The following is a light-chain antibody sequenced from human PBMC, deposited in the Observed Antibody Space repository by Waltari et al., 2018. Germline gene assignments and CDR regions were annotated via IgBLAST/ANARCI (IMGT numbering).Light chain of an antibody. CDR3: QQYYSAPYT. J-gene: IGKJ2*01. Sequence: DIVMTQSPDSLAVSLGERATINCKSSQSVLYSSNNKNYLTWYQQKPGQPPKFHIYWASTRESGVPDRFSGSASGTDFTLTISSLQAEDVAVYYCQQYYSAPYTFGQGTKLEIK. CDR1: QSVLYSSNNKNY. V-gene: IGKV4-1*01. CDR2: WAS.